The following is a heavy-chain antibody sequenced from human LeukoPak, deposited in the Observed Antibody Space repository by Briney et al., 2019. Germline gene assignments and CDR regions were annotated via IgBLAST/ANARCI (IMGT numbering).Heavy chain of an antibody. Sequence: PGGSLRLSCAASGVTLSDHHMDWVRPAPGKGLEWVGRTRNKARGYTTEYAASVKGRFTISRDDSKTLVYLQMNSLKTEDTAVYFCARDGAEGDNSAFDIWGQGTVVTVSS. D-gene: IGHD3-22*01. CDR2: TRNKARGYTT. J-gene: IGHJ3*02. CDR1: GVTLSDHH. V-gene: IGHV3-72*01. CDR3: ARDGAEGDNSAFDI.